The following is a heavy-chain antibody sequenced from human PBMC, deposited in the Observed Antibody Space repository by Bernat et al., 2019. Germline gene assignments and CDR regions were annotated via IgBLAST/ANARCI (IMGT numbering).Heavy chain of an antibody. CDR2: IKQDGSEK. Sequence: EVQLVKSGGGLVQPGGSLRLSCAASGFTFSSYWMSWVRQAPGKGLEWVANIKQDGSEKYYVDSVKGRFTISRDNAKNSLYLQMNSLRAEDTAVYYCATYLDGSSLDYWGQGTLVTVSS. CDR3: ATYLDGSSLDY. CDR1: GFTFSSYW. V-gene: IGHV3-7*03. J-gene: IGHJ4*02. D-gene: IGHD6-6*01.